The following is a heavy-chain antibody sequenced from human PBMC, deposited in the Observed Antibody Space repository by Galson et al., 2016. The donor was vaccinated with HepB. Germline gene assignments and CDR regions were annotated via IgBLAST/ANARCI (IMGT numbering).Heavy chain of an antibody. D-gene: IGHD3-3*01. CDR2: ISSSGSTI. CDR1: GFTFSSYN. J-gene: IGHJ4*02. Sequence: SLRLSCAASGFTFSSYNMNWVRQAPGKGLEWVSYISSSGSTIYYADSVKGRFTISRDSAKDSLYLQMNSLRDEDTAVYYCARADYDFWSGYIGAPGYFDYWGQGTLVPVSS. V-gene: IGHV3-48*02. CDR3: ARADYDFWSGYIGAPGYFDY.